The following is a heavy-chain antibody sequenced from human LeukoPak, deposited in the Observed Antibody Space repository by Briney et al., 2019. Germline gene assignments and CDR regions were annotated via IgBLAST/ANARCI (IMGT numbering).Heavy chain of an antibody. Sequence: PSETLSLTCTVSGYSISTSNWWGWIRQPPGKGLEWIGYIYYSGSTYYNPSLKSRVTMSVDTSKNQFSLKLSSVTAADTAVYYCARDFPSFGFDYWGQGTLVTVSS. D-gene: IGHD3-10*01. V-gene: IGHV4-28*03. CDR3: ARDFPSFGFDY. CDR1: GYSISTSNW. J-gene: IGHJ4*02. CDR2: IYYSGST.